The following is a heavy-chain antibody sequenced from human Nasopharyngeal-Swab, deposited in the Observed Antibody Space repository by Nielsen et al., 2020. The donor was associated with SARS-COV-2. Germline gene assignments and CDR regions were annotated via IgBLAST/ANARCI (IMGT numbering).Heavy chain of an antibody. V-gene: IGHV3-7*01. CDR2: IKQDGSEK. J-gene: IGHJ6*02. Sequence: GESLKISCAASGFTFSSYWMSWVRQAPGKGLEWVANIKQDGSEKYYVDSVKGRFTISRDNAKNSLYLQMNSLRAEDTAVYYCARARYYYYYGMDVWGQGTTVTVSS. CDR3: ARARYYYYYGMDV. CDR1: GFTFSSYW.